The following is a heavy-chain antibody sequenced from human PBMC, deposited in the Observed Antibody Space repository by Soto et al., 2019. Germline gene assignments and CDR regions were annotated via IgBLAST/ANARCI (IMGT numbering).Heavy chain of an antibody. D-gene: IGHD3-3*01. CDR2: INAGNGNT. J-gene: IGHJ4*02. V-gene: IGHV1-3*01. CDR3: ARGRVRFWSGYQNTDY. CDR1: GYTFTSYA. Sequence: QVQLVQSGAEVKKPGASVKVSCKASGYTFTSYAMHWVRQAPGQRLEWMGWINAGNGNTKYSQKFQGRVTITRDTSASTAYMELSSLRSEDTAVYYCARGRVRFWSGYQNTDYWGQGTLVTVSS.